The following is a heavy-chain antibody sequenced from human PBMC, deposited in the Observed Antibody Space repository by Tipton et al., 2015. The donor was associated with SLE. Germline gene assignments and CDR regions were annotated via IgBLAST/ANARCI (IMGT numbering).Heavy chain of an antibody. CDR1: GFTFSSYE. D-gene: IGHD2-8*02. J-gene: IGHJ4*02. Sequence: SLRLSCAASGFTFSSYEMNWVRQAPGKGLVWVSRIKPDGRTINYADVVKGRFTISRDSAENTLYLQMNSLRAEDTAVYYCARTYCTGGVCYGRPYFDYWGQGTLVTVSS. CDR2: IKPDGRTI. CDR3: ARTYCTGGVCYGRPYFDY. V-gene: IGHV3-74*01.